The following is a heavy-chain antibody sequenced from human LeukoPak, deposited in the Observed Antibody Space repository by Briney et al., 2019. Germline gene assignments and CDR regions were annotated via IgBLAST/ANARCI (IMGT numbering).Heavy chain of an antibody. Sequence: SETLSLTCAVYGGSFSSYYWSWIRQPPGKGLEWIAYISDIGSIDYNPSLKSRVTISLDTSKNQFSLKLSSVTAADTAVYYCAGHHPRNTVDFWGQGTLVTVSS. J-gene: IGHJ4*02. D-gene: IGHD2/OR15-2a*01. CDR2: ISDIGSI. V-gene: IGHV4-59*08. CDR3: AGHHPRNTVDF. CDR1: GGSFSSYY.